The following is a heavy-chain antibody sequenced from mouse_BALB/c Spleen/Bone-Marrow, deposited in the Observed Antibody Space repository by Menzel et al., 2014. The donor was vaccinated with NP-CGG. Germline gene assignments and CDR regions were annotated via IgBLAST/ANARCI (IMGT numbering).Heavy chain of an antibody. D-gene: IGHD2-14*01. V-gene: IGHV4-1*02. CDR1: GFDFSRYW. Sequence: EVHLVESGGGLVQPGGSLKLSCAASGFDFSRYWMSWVRQAPGKGLEWIGEINPDSSTINYTPSLKDKFIISRDNAKNTLYLQMSKVRSEDTALYYCAHRYDVAMDYWGQGTSVTASS. J-gene: IGHJ4*01. CDR2: INPDSSTI. CDR3: AHRYDVAMDY.